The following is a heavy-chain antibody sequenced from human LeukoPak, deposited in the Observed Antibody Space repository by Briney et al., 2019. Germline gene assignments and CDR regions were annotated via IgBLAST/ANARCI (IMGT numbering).Heavy chain of an antibody. D-gene: IGHD3-10*01. CDR3: AKIGLNGVAPIFDY. V-gene: IGHV3-23*01. CDR2: ISGSGGST. J-gene: IGHJ4*02. CDR1: GFTFSSYA. Sequence: GGSLRLSCAASGFTFSSYAMSWVRQAPGKGLEWVSAISGSGGSTYYADSMKGGFTISRDNSKNTLYLQMNSLRAEDTAVYYCAKIGLNGVAPIFDYWGQGTLVTVSS.